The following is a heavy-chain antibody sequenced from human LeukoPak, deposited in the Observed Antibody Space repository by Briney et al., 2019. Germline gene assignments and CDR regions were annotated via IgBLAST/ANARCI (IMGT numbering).Heavy chain of an antibody. V-gene: IGHV5-51*01. CDR1: GYSFTSYW. CDR2: IYPGDSDT. J-gene: IGHJ4*02. CDR3: ARLSDDYVDY. Sequence: GDSLEISCKGSGYSFTSYWIGWARQMPGKGLELMGIIYPGDSDTRYRPSFQGQVTISADTSISTAYLQWSSLKASDTAMYYCARLSDDYVDYWGQGTLVTVSS.